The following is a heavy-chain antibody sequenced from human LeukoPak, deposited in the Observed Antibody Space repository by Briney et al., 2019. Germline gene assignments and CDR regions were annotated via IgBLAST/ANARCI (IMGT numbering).Heavy chain of an antibody. CDR1: GFSFSTSA. CDR2: ITGSGGNT. D-gene: IGHD4-11*01. CDR3: ASHGLTYSNFFDY. V-gene: IGHV3-23*01. Sequence: GGSLRLSCAASGFSFSTSAMSWVRQAPGKGLEWVSGITGSGGNTYYADSVKGRFTISRDNSKNTLSLQMNSLRAEDTAVYYCASHGLTYSNFFDYWGQGTLVTVSS. J-gene: IGHJ4*02.